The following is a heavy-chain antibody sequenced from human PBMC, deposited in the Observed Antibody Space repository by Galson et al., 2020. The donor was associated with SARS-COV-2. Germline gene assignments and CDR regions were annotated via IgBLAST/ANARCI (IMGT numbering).Heavy chain of an antibody. CDR2: INHIGST. D-gene: IGHD2-2*03. CDR3: ARQSHLDKQPLHGFDI. Sequence: SQTLSLTCAVYGGSLSDYYWSWIRQPPGKGLEWIGEINHIGSTTYSPSLMSRVTISVDTSKNQFSLKLNSVTAADTALYYCARQSHLDKQPLHGFDIWGQGTMVTVSP. J-gene: IGHJ3*02. V-gene: IGHV4-34*01. CDR1: GGSLSDYY.